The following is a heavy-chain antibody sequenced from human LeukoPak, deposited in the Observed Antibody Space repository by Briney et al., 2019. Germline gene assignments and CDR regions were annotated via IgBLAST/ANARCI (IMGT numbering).Heavy chain of an antibody. Sequence: GGSLRLSCAASGFTFSSYGMHWVRQAPGKGLEWVAFIRYDGSNKYYADSVKGRFTISRDNSKNTLYLQVNSLRAEDTAVYYCARGGRGYLAAHDAFDIWGQGTMVTVSS. J-gene: IGHJ3*02. V-gene: IGHV3-30*02. D-gene: IGHD3-22*01. CDR1: GFTFSSYG. CDR2: IRYDGSNK. CDR3: ARGGRGYLAAHDAFDI.